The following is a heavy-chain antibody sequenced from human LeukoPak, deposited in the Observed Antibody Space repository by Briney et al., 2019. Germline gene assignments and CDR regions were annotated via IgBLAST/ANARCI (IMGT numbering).Heavy chain of an antibody. D-gene: IGHD2-21*02. CDR3: ARGPIVSCSGDCSRFDY. CDR1: GYTFTGYY. V-gene: IGHV1-2*02. J-gene: IGHJ4*02. Sequence: ASVKVSCKASGYTFTGYYMHWVRQAPGQGLEWLGWINPNSGGTKYEQEFQGRVTLTRDTSISTAYMELSSLRSDDTAVYYCARGPIVSCSGDCSRFDYWGQGTLVTVSS. CDR2: INPNSGGT.